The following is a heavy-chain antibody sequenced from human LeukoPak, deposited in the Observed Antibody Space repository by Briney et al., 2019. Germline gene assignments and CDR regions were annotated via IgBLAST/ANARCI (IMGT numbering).Heavy chain of an antibody. CDR3: AKALTWIHVPLDY. J-gene: IGHJ4*02. D-gene: IGHD5-18*01. CDR1: VFTLSNGP. CDR2: INWTGSAT. Sequence: GGSLRLSFAAPVFTLSNGPITWVPQAPGRGLEWVSLINWTGSATYYADSVRGQCTISRDDPKNTLYLQIDIRRADGTSLYYCAKALTWIHVPLDYWGQGTLATV. V-gene: IGHV3-23*01.